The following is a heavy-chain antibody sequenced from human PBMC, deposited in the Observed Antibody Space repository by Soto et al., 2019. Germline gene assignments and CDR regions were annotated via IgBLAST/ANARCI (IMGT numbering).Heavy chain of an antibody. V-gene: IGHV1-18*01. Sequence: QVQLQQSGAEVKKPGASVKVSCKASGYSFATHGISWVRQAPGQGLQWMGWITPNNGDTNYAQRLQGRLTMTKDTSTNTAYMELKSLRSEDTAVYFCAKVAPCSGGFCYAHPLDFWGQGTLVTVSS. CDR2: ITPNNGDT. J-gene: IGHJ4*02. CDR3: AKVAPCSGGFCYAHPLDF. CDR1: GYSFATHG. D-gene: IGHD2-15*01.